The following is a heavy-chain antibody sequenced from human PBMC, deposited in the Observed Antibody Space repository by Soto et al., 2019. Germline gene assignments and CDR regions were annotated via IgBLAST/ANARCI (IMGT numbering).Heavy chain of an antibody. D-gene: IGHD3-10*01. Sequence: SETLSLTCTVSGGSISSYYWRWIRQPPGKGLEWIGYIYYSGSTNYNPSLKSRVTISVDTSKNQFSLKLSSVTAADTAVYYCARGPITMVRGGGRWFDPWGQGTLVTVSS. CDR3: ARGPITMVRGGGRWFDP. CDR1: GGSISSYY. V-gene: IGHV4-59*12. J-gene: IGHJ5*02. CDR2: IYYSGST.